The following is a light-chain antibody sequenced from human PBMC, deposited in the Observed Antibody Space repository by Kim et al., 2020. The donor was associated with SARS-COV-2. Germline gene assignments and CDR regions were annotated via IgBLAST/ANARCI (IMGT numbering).Light chain of an antibody. CDR3: QQYFSTPYT. J-gene: IGKJ2*01. Sequence: RAPINCKSSQSVLFSANNKNYLAWYQQKPGQPPKLLIYWASTRESGVPDRFSGSGSGTDFTLTISTLQAEDVAVYSCQQYFSTPYTFGQGTKLEI. CDR2: WAS. V-gene: IGKV4-1*01. CDR1: QSVLFSANNKNY.